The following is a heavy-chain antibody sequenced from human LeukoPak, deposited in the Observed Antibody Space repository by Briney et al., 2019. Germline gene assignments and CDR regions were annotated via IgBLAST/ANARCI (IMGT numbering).Heavy chain of an antibody. CDR1: GGSISSYY. CDR3: ALKTGFDY. Sequence: ETLSLTCTVSGGSISSYYWSWVRQAPGKGLEWVSTISDSGGSTYNADSVKGRFTISRDNSKNTLYLQMNSLRAEDTAVYYCALKTGFDYWGQGTLVTVSS. J-gene: IGHJ4*02. CDR2: ISDSGGST. D-gene: IGHD1-14*01. V-gene: IGHV3-23*01.